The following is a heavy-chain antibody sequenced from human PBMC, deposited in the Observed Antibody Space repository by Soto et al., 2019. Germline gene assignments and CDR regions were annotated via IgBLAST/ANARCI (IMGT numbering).Heavy chain of an antibody. Sequence: SETLSLTCAVSGASVSSGDWWTWVRQSPGKGPECIGEIFHSGATNYNPSLKSRVDISMDKSKNHFSLRLTSVTAADTAVYYCARGYGTARRRLDFWGQGTLVTVYS. V-gene: IGHV4-4*02. CDR2: IFHSGAT. CDR3: ARGYGTARRRLDF. J-gene: IGHJ4*02. CDR1: GASVSSGDW. D-gene: IGHD5-18*01.